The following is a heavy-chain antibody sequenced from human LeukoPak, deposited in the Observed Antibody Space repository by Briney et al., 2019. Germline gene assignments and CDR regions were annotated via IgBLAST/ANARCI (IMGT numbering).Heavy chain of an antibody. V-gene: IGHV3-21*01. J-gene: IGHJ4*02. Sequence: GGSLRLSCAASGFTFSSYSMNWVRQAPGKGPEWVSSISSSSSYIYYADSVKGRFTISRDNAKNSLYLQMNSLRAEDTALYYCARARNDYDSNGFSVLDYWGQGTLVTVSS. D-gene: IGHD3-22*01. CDR1: GFTFSSYS. CDR3: ARARNDYDSNGFSVLDY. CDR2: ISSSSSYI.